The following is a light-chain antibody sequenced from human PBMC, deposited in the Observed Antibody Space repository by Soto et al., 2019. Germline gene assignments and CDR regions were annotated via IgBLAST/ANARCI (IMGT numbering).Light chain of an antibody. CDR3: QVWDSSSDVV. Sequence: SYELTQPPSVSVAPGKTARITCGGNNIGSKSVHWYQQKPGQAPVLVIYYDSDRPSGIPERFSGSNSGNTATLTISRVEAGDEADYYCQVWDSSSDVVFGGGTKVTFL. CDR2: YDS. CDR1: NIGSKS. J-gene: IGLJ2*01. V-gene: IGLV3-21*04.